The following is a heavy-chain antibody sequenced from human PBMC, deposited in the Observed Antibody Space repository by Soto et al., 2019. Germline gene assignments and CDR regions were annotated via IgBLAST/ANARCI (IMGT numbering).Heavy chain of an antibody. J-gene: IGHJ4*02. V-gene: IGHV1-2*02. Sequence: XSVKVSCKGSVYTFTCYYMHWVRQAPGQGLEWMGWINPNSGGTNYAQKFQGRVTMTRDTSISTAYMELSRLRSDDTAVYYCARVPYFWSGYYSGAHFDYWGQGTLVTVSS. CDR3: ARVPYFWSGYYSGAHFDY. D-gene: IGHD3-3*01. CDR2: INPNSGGT. CDR1: VYTFTCYY.